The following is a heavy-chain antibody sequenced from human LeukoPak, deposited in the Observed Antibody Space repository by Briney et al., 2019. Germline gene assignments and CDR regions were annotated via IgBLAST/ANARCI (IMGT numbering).Heavy chain of an antibody. CDR1: GGSISSSNW. D-gene: IGHD6-13*01. CDR3: ARGVAAAGTPLGYYYYYMDV. Sequence: SETLSLTCAVSGGSISSSNWWSWVRQPPGKGLEWIGEIYHSGSTNYNPSLKSRVTISVGKSKNQFSLKLSSVTAADTAVYYCARGVAAAGTPLGYYYYYMDVWGKGTTVAVSS. J-gene: IGHJ6*03. CDR2: IYHSGST. V-gene: IGHV4-4*02.